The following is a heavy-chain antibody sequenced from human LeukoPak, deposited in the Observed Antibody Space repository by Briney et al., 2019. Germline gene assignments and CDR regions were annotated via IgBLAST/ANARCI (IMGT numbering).Heavy chain of an antibody. Sequence: ASVKVSCKASGYSFTSYYMHWVRQAPRQGLEWMGIISPSGGSTSYAQKFQGRVTMTRDTSTSTVYMQLSSLRSEDTAVYYCARDYYDSSDYPSTFDSWGQGTLVSVSS. V-gene: IGHV1-46*01. CDR3: ARDYYDSSDYPSTFDS. J-gene: IGHJ4*02. CDR1: GYSFTSYY. D-gene: IGHD3-22*01. CDR2: ISPSGGST.